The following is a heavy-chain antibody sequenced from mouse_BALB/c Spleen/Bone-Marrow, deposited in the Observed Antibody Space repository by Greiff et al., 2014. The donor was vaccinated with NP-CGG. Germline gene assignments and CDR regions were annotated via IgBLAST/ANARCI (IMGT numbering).Heavy chain of an antibody. D-gene: IGHD2-4*01. V-gene: IGHV1-14*01. Sequence: EVQVVESGPELVKPGASVKMSCKASGYTFSAYVMHWVQQTPGQGLEWIGYINPYNDGTKYNEKFKGKATLTSDKSSSTAYMELSSLTSEDSAVYYCAREGGLRRGDYYAMDYWGQGTSVTVSS. J-gene: IGHJ4*01. CDR2: INPYNDGT. CDR3: AREGGLRRGDYYAMDY. CDR1: GYTFSAYV.